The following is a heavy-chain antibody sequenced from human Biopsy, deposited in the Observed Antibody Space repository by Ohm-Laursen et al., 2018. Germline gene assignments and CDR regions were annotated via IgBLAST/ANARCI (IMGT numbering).Heavy chain of an antibody. CDR3: AADINVWNVNY. Sequence: ASVKVSCKVSGSTLNELSMHWVRQVPGKGLEWMGGFAPENGKTIYAQKFQGRVTMAEDTSTDTAYMELSSLRSEDTAVYYCAADINVWNVNYWGQGTQVTVSS. V-gene: IGHV1-24*01. CDR2: FAPENGKT. J-gene: IGHJ4*02. D-gene: IGHD1-1*01. CDR1: GSTLNELS.